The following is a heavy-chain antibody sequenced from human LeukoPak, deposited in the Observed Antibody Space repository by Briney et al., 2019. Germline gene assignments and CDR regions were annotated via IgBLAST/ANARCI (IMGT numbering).Heavy chain of an antibody. CDR1: GGSVSSDSYF. V-gene: IGHV4-61*01. CDR3: AKGGKGFPLGLRFDS. D-gene: IGHD2-21*01. CDR2: IYYSGST. Sequence: PSETLSLTCTVSGGSVSSDSYFWTWIRQPPGKGLEWIGYIYYSGSTNYNPSLKSRVTISLDTSKSQISLKLSSVTAADTAVYYCAKGGKGFPLGLRFDSWGQGTLVSVSS. J-gene: IGHJ4*02.